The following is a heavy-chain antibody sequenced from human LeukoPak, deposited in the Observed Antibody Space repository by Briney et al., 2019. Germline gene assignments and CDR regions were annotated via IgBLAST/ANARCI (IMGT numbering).Heavy chain of an antibody. CDR2: ISSSGCTI. J-gene: IGHJ5*02. CDR1: GFTFSSYE. CDR3: AREYANWFDP. V-gene: IGHV3-48*03. Sequence: GGSLRLSCAASGFTFSSYEMNWVRQAPGKGLEWVSYISSSGCTIYYADSVKGRFTISRDNAKNSLYLQMNSLRAEDTAVYYCAREYANWFDPWGQGTLVTVSS.